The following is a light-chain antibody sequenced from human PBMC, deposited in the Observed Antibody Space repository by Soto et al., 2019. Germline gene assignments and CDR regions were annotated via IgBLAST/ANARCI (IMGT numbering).Light chain of an antibody. Sequence: VLTQSPCTLSLSPGERATLSCRASRSVASKYFAWYQQKPGRAPRLIIYGASTRATGIPDRFSGSMSGTEFTLTVSRLEAEDFAVYFCQHELTFGPGTKV. CDR3: QHELT. CDR1: RSVASKY. V-gene: IGKV3-20*01. J-gene: IGKJ3*01. CDR2: GAS.